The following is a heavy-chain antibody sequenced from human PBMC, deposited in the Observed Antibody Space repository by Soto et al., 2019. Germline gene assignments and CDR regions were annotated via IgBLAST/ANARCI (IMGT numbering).Heavy chain of an antibody. CDR1: GFTFSSYG. CDR2: ISYDGSNK. Sequence: GGSLRLSCAASGFTFSSYGMHWVRQAPGKGLEWVAVISYDGSNKYYADSVKGRFTISRDNSKNTLYLQMNSLRAEDTAVYYCAKSPLGYCSGGSCYPPHYFDYWGQGTLVTVSS. CDR3: AKSPLGYCSGGSCYPPHYFDY. V-gene: IGHV3-30*18. J-gene: IGHJ4*02. D-gene: IGHD2-15*01.